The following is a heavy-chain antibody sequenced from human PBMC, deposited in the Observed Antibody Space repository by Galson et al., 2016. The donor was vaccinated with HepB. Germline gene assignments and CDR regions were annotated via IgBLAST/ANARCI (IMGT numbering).Heavy chain of an antibody. J-gene: IGHJ4*02. Sequence: SLRLSCAASGLTFSAYGMHWVRQHPGKGLECVAVISFDGSNKYYADSVKGRFTISRDNSKNTLYLQMNGLRAEDTAVYYCAKADSHYVNTPMQHPDYWGPGALVTVSP. CDR2: ISFDGSNK. CDR3: AKADSHYVNTPMQHPDY. V-gene: IGHV3-30*18. CDR1: GLTFSAYG. D-gene: IGHD5-18*01.